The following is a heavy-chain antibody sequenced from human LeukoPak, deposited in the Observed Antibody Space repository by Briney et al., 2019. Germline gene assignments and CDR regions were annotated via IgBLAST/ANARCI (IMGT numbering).Heavy chain of an antibody. V-gene: IGHV3-11*06. CDR1: GFSISDSY. CDR2: ISSSSSYI. Sequence: PGGSLRLSCVVSGFSISDSYMTWIRQTPGKGLEWVSSISSSSSYIYYADSVKGRFTISRDNAKNSLYLQMNSLRAEDTAVYYCASERTSGYLAYWGQGTLVTVSS. J-gene: IGHJ4*02. D-gene: IGHD3-22*01. CDR3: ASERTSGYLAY.